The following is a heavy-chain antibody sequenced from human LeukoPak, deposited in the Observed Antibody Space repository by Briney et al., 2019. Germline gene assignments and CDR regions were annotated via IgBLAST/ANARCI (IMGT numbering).Heavy chain of an antibody. J-gene: IGHJ4*02. CDR3: ARDQEAFDY. V-gene: IGHV1-46*01. Sequence: ASVKVSCKASGYSFTSNYIHWVRQAPGQGLEWMGMIYPRDGSTSYAQKFQGRVTVTRDTSTSTVHMELSGLRSEDTAVYYCARDQEAFDYWGEGALVSVSS. CDR1: GYSFTSNY. CDR2: IYPRDGST.